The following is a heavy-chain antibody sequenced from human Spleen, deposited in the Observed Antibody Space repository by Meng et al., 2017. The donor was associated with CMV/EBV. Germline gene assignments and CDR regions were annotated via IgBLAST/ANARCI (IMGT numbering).Heavy chain of an antibody. J-gene: IGHJ4*02. CDR3: ATLGGSPSS. D-gene: IGHD1-26*01. CDR1: GLTFSSSA. Sequence: LRLSCAASGLTFSSSAMNWVRQAPGKGLEWVSLVSGSGASTYYADSVKGRFTISRDNSKNTAYLQMNGLRVDDTAVYYCATLGGSPSSWGQGALVTVSS. CDR2: VSGSGAST. V-gene: IGHV3-23*01.